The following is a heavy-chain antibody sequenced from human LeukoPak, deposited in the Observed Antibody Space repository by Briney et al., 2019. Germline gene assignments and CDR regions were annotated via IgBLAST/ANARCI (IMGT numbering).Heavy chain of an antibody. V-gene: IGHV4-31*03. J-gene: IGHJ4*02. Sequence: PSETLSLTCTVSGSSISSGGYYWSWIRQHPGKGLEWIGYIYYSGSTYYNPSLKSRVTISVDTSKNQFSLKLSSVTAADTAVYYCASAIQGYCSGGSCQKSSFRFDYWGQGTLVTVSS. CDR3: ASAIQGYCSGGSCQKSSFRFDY. D-gene: IGHD2-15*01. CDR2: IYYSGST. CDR1: GSSISSGGYY.